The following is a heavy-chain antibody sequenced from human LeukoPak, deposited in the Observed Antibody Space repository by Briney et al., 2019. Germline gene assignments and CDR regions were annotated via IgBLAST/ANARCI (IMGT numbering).Heavy chain of an antibody. Sequence: SETLSLTCTVSGVSISSDYWSWIRLPPGKGLEWIGYIYYSGSSNYNPSLKSRVTMSVDTSKNQFSLKLTSVTAADTAVYYCARRLRQTLFDPWGQGTLVTVSS. CDR3: ARRLRQTLFDP. CDR2: IYYSGSS. D-gene: IGHD4-17*01. V-gene: IGHV4-59*08. J-gene: IGHJ5*02. CDR1: GVSISSDY.